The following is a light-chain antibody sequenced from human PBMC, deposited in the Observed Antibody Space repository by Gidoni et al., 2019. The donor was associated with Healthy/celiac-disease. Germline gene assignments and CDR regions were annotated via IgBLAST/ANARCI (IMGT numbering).Light chain of an antibody. Sequence: EIVLPQSPATLSLSPGERATLSCRASQSVSSYLAWYQQKPGQAPRLLIYDASNRATGIPARFRGSGAGTDFTLTISSREPEDFAVYYCQQRSNWPPRYTFGQGTKLEIK. V-gene: IGKV3-11*01. J-gene: IGKJ2*01. CDR2: DAS. CDR3: QQRSNWPPRYT. CDR1: QSVSSY.